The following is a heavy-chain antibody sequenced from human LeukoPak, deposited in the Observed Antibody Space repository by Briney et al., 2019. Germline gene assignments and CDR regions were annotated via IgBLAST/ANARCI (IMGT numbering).Heavy chain of an antibody. J-gene: IGHJ4*02. D-gene: IGHD3-22*01. CDR3: AGGSGDYSPDY. Sequence: ASVKVSRKASGHTFSGNYMHWVRQAPGQGLEWMGWTNPNSGGTNYAQKFQGRVTMTRDTSISTAYMELRRLRSDDTAVYYCAGGSGDYSPDYWGQGTLVTVSS. CDR1: GHTFSGNY. V-gene: IGHV1-2*02. CDR2: TNPNSGGT.